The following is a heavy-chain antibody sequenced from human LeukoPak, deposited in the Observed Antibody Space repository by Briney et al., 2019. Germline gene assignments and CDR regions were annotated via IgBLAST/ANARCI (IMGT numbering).Heavy chain of an antibody. J-gene: IGHJ4*02. D-gene: IGHD3-10*01. CDR3: ASINMVRGVSRDY. Sequence: SETLSLTCTVSGGSISSSSYYWGWIRQPPGTGREWIGSIYYSGSTYYNPSLKSRVTISVDTSKNQFSLKLSSVTAADTAVYYCASINMVRGVSRDYWGQGTLVTVSS. CDR1: GGSISSSSYY. CDR2: IYYSGST. V-gene: IGHV4-39*01.